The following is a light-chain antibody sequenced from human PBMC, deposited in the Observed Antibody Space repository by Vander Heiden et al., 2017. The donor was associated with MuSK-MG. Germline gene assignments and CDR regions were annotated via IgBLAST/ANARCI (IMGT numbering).Light chain of an antibody. CDR1: SCSVSTGCQ. CDR2: TTN. V-gene: IGLV8-61*01. J-gene: IGLJ3*02. Sequence: QTVVTPAPSLSVSPGGTVTLTCGLNSCSVSTGCQPSWYHQTPGQSQRKLIYTTNSRAAGVPDRFSVSIRGNKAALTITGAQAEEEGEYYCALYVGDGIWVFGGGTKLTVL. CDR3: ALYVGDGIWV.